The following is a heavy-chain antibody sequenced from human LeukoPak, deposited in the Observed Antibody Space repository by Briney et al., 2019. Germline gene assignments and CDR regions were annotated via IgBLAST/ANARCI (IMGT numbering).Heavy chain of an antibody. J-gene: IGHJ3*02. D-gene: IGHD4-11*01. CDR3: ATQGNSYRYAFDI. Sequence: ASVKVSCKASGYTFTFYYIHWVRQAPGQGLEWMGWISAYNGNTNYAQKLQGRVTMTTDTSTSTAYMELRSLRSDDTAVYYCATQGNSYRYAFDIWGQGTMVTVSS. V-gene: IGHV1-18*04. CDR2: ISAYNGNT. CDR1: GYTFTFYY.